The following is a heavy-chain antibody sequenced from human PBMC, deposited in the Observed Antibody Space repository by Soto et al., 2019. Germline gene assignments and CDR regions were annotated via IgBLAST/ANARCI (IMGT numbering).Heavy chain of an antibody. CDR2: ISGSGSST. CDR1: GFSFGNFI. J-gene: IGHJ4*02. Sequence: GGSLRLSCAASGFSFGNFIMSWVRQAPGKGLEWVSAISGSGSSTYYADSVRGRFSISRDNSKNTLYLQMNSLRAEDTAIYYCAKRLRIYGFDYWGQGTLVTVSS. CDR3: AKRLRIYGFDY. V-gene: IGHV3-23*01. D-gene: IGHD3-3*02.